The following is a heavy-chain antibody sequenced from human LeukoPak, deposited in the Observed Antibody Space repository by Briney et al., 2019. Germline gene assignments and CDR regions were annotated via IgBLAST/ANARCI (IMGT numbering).Heavy chain of an antibody. Sequence: GGSLRLSCAASGFIFSSYRMNWVRQAPGKGLEWLSYISSSSTTIYYADSVKGRFTISRDNTKNSLYLQMKSLKAEDTAVYYCARNRFPITGTTNNYYYMDVWGKGTTVTVSS. CDR3: ARNRFPITGTTNNYYYMDV. V-gene: IGHV3-48*04. CDR1: GFIFSSYR. CDR2: ISSSSTTI. D-gene: IGHD1-7*01. J-gene: IGHJ6*03.